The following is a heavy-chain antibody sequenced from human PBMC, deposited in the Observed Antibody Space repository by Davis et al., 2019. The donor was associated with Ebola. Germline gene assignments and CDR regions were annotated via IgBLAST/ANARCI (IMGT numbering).Heavy chain of an antibody. J-gene: IGHJ4*02. CDR2: ISPNNGAT. CDR1: GYTFTAYY. CDR3: ARDLIPYSSGWYPYFDY. Sequence: ASVKVSCKASGYTFTAYYIHWVRQAPGQGLEWMGWISPNNGATNYAQKFQDRVTMTRDTSISTVYMELIRLRSDDTAVYYCARDLIPYSSGWYPYFDYWGQGTQVTVSS. V-gene: IGHV1-2*02. D-gene: IGHD6-19*01.